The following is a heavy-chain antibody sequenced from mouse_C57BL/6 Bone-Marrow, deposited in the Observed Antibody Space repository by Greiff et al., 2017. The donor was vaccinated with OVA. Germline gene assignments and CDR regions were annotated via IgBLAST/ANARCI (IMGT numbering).Heavy chain of an antibody. CDR2: IHPNSGST. D-gene: IGHD2-3*01. V-gene: IGHV1-64*01. Sequence: QVQLQQPGAELVKPGASVKLSCKASGYTFTSYWMHWVKQRPGQGLEWIGMIHPNSGSTNYNEKFKSKATLTVDKSSSTAYMQLSSLTSEDSAVYYCATIDSLYDGYTAYWGQGTLVTVSA. CDR3: ATIDSLYDGYTAY. CDR1: GYTFTSYW. J-gene: IGHJ3*01.